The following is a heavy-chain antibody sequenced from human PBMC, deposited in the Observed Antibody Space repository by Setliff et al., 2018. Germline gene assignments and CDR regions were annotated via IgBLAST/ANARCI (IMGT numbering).Heavy chain of an antibody. J-gene: IGHJ3*01. CDR2: IVVASGNT. Sequence: SVKVSCKASGFTFTSSAVQWVRQARGQRLEWIGWIVVASGNTNYAQKFQERVTIATDMPTSTAYMELSSLRSEDTAVYYCAADPALLRSSSWRPDVFDVWGQGTMVTVSS. CDR1: GFTFTSSA. D-gene: IGHD6-13*01. V-gene: IGHV1-58*01. CDR3: AADPALLRSSSWRPDVFDV.